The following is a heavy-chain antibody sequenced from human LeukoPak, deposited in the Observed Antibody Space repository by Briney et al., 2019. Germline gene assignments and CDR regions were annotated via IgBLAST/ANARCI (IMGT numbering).Heavy chain of an antibody. CDR1: GGSFSGYY. CDR2: INHSGST. V-gene: IGHV4-34*01. D-gene: IGHD3-22*01. Sequence: PSETLSLTCAVYGGSFSGYYWSWIRQPPGKGLEWIGEINHSGSTNYNPSLKSRVTISVDTSKNQFSLKLSSVTAADTAVCYCASKGYYDSSGPGGPSDYWGQGTLVTVSS. J-gene: IGHJ4*02. CDR3: ASKGYYDSSGPGGPSDY.